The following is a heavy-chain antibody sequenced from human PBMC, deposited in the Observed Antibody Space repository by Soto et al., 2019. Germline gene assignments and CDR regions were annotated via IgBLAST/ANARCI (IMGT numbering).Heavy chain of an antibody. CDR1: GFTFSTYA. D-gene: IGHD3-10*01. Sequence: EVQLLESGGCLVQTGGSLRLSCAASGFTFSTYAMSWVRQAPGKGLEWVSAISGSGGSTYYADPVKGRFTISRDNSKNTLYLQMNSLRGEDTAVYYCAKGRGWFGELSGDSWGQGTLVTVSS. J-gene: IGHJ4*02. V-gene: IGHV3-23*01. CDR3: AKGRGWFGELSGDS. CDR2: ISGSGGST.